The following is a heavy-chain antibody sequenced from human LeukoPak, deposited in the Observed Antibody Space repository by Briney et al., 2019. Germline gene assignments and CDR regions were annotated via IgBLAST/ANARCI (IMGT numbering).Heavy chain of an antibody. CDR2: ISAYNGNT. J-gene: IGHJ4*02. Sequence: GASVKVSCKASGYTLTSYGTSWVRHAPGQGLECMGWISAYNGNTNYAQKPQGRVTMTTDTSTSTAYMELRSLRSDDTAVYYCARGSSEVWFGEVFDYWGQGTLVTVSS. V-gene: IGHV1-18*04. CDR3: ARGSSEVWFGEVFDY. D-gene: IGHD3-10*01. CDR1: GYTLTSYG.